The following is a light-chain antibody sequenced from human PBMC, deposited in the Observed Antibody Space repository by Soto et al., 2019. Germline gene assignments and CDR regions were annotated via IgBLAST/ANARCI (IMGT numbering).Light chain of an antibody. J-gene: IGLJ3*02. Sequence: QSVLTQPPSVSGAPGQGVTISCTGSSSNIGAGFDVHWYQQLPGTAPKLLIYGNKKRPSGVPDRFSGSKSGTSASLAITGLQPDDEADYYCQSYDTSLSGSWVFGGGTKVTVL. CDR3: QSYDTSLSGSWV. CDR1: SSNIGAGFD. CDR2: GNK. V-gene: IGLV1-40*01.